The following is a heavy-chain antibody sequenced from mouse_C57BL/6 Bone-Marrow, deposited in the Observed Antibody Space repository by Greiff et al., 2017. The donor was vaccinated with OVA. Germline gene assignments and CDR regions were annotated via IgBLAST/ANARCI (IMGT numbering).Heavy chain of an antibody. CDR1: GYAFTNYL. CDR2: INPGSGGT. D-gene: IGHD4-1*01. CDR3: ARGANWDEGYFDV. V-gene: IGHV1-54*01. Sequence: QVQLQQSGAELVRPGTSVKVSCKASGYAFTNYLIAWVKQRPGQGLEWIGVINPGSGGTNYNEKFKGKATLTADKSSSTAYMQLSSLTSEDSAVYFGARGANWDEGYFDVWGTGTTVTVSA. J-gene: IGHJ1*03.